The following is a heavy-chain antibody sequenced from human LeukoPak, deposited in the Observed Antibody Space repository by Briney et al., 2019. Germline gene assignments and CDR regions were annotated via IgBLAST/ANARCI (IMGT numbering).Heavy chain of an antibody. CDR2: INPNSGGT. Sequence: ASVKVSCKAAGYTFTAYYIHWVRQAPGQGLEWMGWINPNSGGTNSAQQFQGRVTMTRDSSISTAYMEISRLTSDDTAVYHCARVGSITARKNYFDYWGQGTLVTVSS. J-gene: IGHJ4*02. CDR3: ARVGSITARKNYFDY. V-gene: IGHV1-2*02. D-gene: IGHD6-6*01. CDR1: GYTFTAYY.